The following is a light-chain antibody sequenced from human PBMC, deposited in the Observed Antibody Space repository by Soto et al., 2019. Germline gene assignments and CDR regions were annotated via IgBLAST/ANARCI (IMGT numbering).Light chain of an antibody. Sequence: QSVLTQPASVSGSPGQSITISCAGTSSDIGGSNYVSWYQQHPGKAPKLMIYGVSNRPSGVSTRFSGSKSGNTASLTISWLQXXXXAXYFCYSSRSSSTTFYVFGTGTKV. CDR2: GVS. J-gene: IGLJ1*01. CDR3: YSSRSSSTTFYV. V-gene: IGLV2-14*03. CDR1: SSDIGGSNY.